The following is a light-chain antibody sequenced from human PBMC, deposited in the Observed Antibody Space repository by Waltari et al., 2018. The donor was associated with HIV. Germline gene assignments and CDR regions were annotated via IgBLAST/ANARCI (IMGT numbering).Light chain of an antibody. J-gene: IGKJ2*01. V-gene: IGKV3-20*01. CDR1: QSIGNNV. CDR2: DDS. CDR3: QQYRSSPGT. Sequence: TELAHTPVTLPLTAGDRSTLSCRASQSIGNNVLAWYQQRPGQAPRLLIYDDSKRATGIPDRFTGSGSGTDFTLSISRLEPEDFAMYYCQQYRSSPGTFGQGTNLEI.